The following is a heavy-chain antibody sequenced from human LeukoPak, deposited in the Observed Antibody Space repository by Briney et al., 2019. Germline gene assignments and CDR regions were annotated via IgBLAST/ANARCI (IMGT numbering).Heavy chain of an antibody. CDR2: ISSSSSYI. CDR3: ARELPQYSSSSPPGY. V-gene: IGHV3-21*01. D-gene: IGHD6-6*01. J-gene: IGHJ4*02. CDR1: GFTFSSYS. Sequence: GGSLRLSCAASGFTFSSYSMNWARQAPGKGLEWVSSISSSSSYIYYADSVKGRFTISRDNAKNSLYLQMNSLRAEDTAVYYCARELPQYSSSSPPGYWGQGTLVTVSS.